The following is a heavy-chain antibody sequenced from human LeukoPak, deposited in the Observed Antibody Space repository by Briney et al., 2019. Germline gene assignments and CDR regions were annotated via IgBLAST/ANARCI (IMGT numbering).Heavy chain of an antibody. J-gene: IGHJ4*02. CDR2: IIPIFGTA. CDR3: ARDSVPAVVYGYDPTFDY. CDR1: GGTFGSYA. D-gene: IGHD5-12*01. Sequence: SVKVSCKASGGTFGSYAISWVRQAPGQGLEWMGGIIPIFGTANYAQKFQGRVTITADESTSTAYMELSSLRSEDTAVYYCARDSVPAVVYGYDPTFDYWGQGTLVTVSS. V-gene: IGHV1-69*13.